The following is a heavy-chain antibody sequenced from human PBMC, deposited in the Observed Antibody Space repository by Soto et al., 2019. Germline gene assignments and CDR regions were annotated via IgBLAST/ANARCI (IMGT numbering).Heavy chain of an antibody. Sequence: SETLSLTCTVSGGSISSSSYYWGWIRQPPGKGLEWIGSIYYSGSTYYNQSLKNQVNKSVDTSKNQFYLKLSSVTAADSALFYCARLGPNIVATSNAFDIWGQGTMVTVSS. CDR1: GGSISSSSYY. CDR3: ARLGPNIVATSNAFDI. D-gene: IGHD5-12*01. J-gene: IGHJ3*02. CDR2: IYYSGST. V-gene: IGHV4-39*01.